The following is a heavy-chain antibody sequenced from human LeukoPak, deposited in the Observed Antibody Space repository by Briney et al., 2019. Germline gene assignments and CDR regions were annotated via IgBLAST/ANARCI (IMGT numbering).Heavy chain of an antibody. CDR2: ISYDGNNK. V-gene: IGHV3-30*04. D-gene: IGHD3-3*01. CDR1: GFTFSSYA. Sequence: GGSLRLSFAASGFTFSSYAMYWVRQTPGKGLEWVAAISYDGNNKYYADRVKGRFTISRDNSKSTLYLQMNSLRVEDTALYYCAKDHHSWYDLKNNWFDPWGQGTLVTVSS. J-gene: IGHJ5*02. CDR3: AKDHHSWYDLKNNWFDP.